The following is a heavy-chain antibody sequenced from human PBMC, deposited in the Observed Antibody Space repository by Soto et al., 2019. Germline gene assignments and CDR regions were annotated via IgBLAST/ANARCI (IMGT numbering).Heavy chain of an antibody. CDR3: ARNGTYSSSLSQYSGMDV. CDR2: IVPMFGTA. D-gene: IGHD6-6*01. V-gene: IGHV1-69*13. CDR1: GGTFANFI. Sequence: SVKVSCKASGGTFANFIMNWVRQTPGQGLEWMGGIVPMFGTATYAEKFKGRFTISATESTSTAYMELTSLRSEDTAVYYSARNGTYSSSLSQYSGMDVWG. J-gene: IGHJ6*02.